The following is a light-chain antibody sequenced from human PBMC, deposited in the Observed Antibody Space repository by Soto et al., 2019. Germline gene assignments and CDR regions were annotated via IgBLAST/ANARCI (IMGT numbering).Light chain of an antibody. J-gene: IGKJ1*01. CDR1: QSVSSSY. Sequence: ELVWTQSPGTLSLSAGERSTPSCMASQSVSSSYLVWHQQKPGQAPRLLIYAASRRATGITDRFSGSGSGTDFTLTISRLEPEDFAVYYCQPYGSSPWTFGQGTKVDIK. CDR2: AAS. CDR3: QPYGSSPWT. V-gene: IGKV3-20*01.